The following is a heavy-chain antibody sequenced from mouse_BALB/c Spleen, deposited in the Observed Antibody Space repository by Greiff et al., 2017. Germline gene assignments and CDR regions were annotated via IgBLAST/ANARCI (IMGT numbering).Heavy chain of an antibody. CDR2: ISDGGSYT. J-gene: IGHJ3*01. V-gene: IGHV5-4*02. Sequence: EVQVVESGGGLVKPGGSLKLSCAASGFTFSDYYMYWVRQTPEKRLEWVATISDGGSYTYYPDSVKGRFTISRDNAKNNLYLQMSSLKSEDTAMYYCARDAYYGKERDWGQGTLVTVSA. CDR3: ARDAYYGKERD. CDR1: GFTFSDYY. D-gene: IGHD2-10*01.